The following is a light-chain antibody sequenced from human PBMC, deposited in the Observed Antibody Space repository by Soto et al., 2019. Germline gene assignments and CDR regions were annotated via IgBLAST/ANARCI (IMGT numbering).Light chain of an antibody. V-gene: IGLV2-8*01. Sequence: QSALTQPPSASGSPGQSVTISCTGTSSDIGTYNFVSWYQQHPGKAPKLMIYEVSQRPSGVPDRFSGSKSGNTASLTVSGLQAEDEADYYCSSYAGRNNVVFGAGTKLTVI. CDR1: SSDIGTYNF. CDR2: EVS. J-gene: IGLJ1*01. CDR3: SSYAGRNNVV.